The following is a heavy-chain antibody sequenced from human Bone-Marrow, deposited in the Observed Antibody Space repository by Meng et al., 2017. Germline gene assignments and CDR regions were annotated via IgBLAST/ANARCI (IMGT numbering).Heavy chain of an antibody. CDR1: GFIFRNYA. J-gene: IGHJ4*02. CDR2: ISYDGSYK. V-gene: IGHV3-30-3*01. CDR3: AKGGRLGVFDY. Sequence: QVQLVESGGGVVQPGRSLRLSCAASGFIFRNYAMHWVRQAPGKGLEWVAVISYDGSYKNYADSVKGRFTISRDNSKNTLYLQMDSLSAEDTAVYYCAKGGRLGVFDYWGQGTLVTVSS. D-gene: IGHD3-16*01.